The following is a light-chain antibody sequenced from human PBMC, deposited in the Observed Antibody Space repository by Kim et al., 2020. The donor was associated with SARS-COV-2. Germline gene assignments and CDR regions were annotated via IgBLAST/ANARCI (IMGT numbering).Light chain of an antibody. V-gene: IGLV1-47*02. CDR3: AAWDDSLRGGV. CDR1: SSNIGSNY. CDR2: SNN. Sequence: ELTQPPSASGTPGQRVTISCSGSSSNIGSNYVYWYQQLPGTAPKLLIYSNNQRPSGVPDRFSGSKSGTSASLAISGLRSEDEADYYCAAWDDSLRGGVFGGGTQLTVL. J-gene: IGLJ3*02.